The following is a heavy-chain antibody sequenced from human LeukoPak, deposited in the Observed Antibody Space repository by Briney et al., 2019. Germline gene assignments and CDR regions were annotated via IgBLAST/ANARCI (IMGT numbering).Heavy chain of an antibody. CDR1: GFTFSSYA. J-gene: IGHJ4*02. Sequence: PGGSLRLSCAASGFTFSSYAMSWVRQAPGKGLEWVSAISGSGDRTYYADSVKGRLTISRDNSKNTLNLQMNSLKAEDTAAYYCAKLWFGELFVRDYWGQGTLVTVSS. V-gene: IGHV3-23*01. CDR3: AKLWFGELFVRDY. CDR2: ISGSGDRT. D-gene: IGHD3-10*01.